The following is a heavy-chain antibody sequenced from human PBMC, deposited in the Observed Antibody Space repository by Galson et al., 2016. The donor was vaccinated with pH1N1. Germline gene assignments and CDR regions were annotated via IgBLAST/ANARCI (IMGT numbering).Heavy chain of an antibody. CDR3: AGDQNHDYVFWSRGNAFDM. Sequence: SVKVSCKASGYTFTSSYLHWVRQAPGQGLEWMGIINPSGGTTSYAQKFQGRVTMTRDTSTSTLYMELSRLRSEDTAVYYCAGDQNHDYVFWSRGNAFDMWGQGTLVTVSS. V-gene: IGHV1-46*01. CDR2: INPSGGTT. CDR1: GYTFTSSY. J-gene: IGHJ3*02. D-gene: IGHD3-3*01.